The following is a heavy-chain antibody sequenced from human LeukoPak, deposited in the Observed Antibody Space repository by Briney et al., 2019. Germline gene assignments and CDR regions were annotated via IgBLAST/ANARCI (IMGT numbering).Heavy chain of an antibody. V-gene: IGHV4-39*01. D-gene: IGHD6-13*01. J-gene: IGHJ4*02. CDR2: IYYSGST. CDR3: AASGGSSSWSQLAFDY. CDR1: GGSISSSSYY. Sequence: PSETLSLTCTVSGGSISSSSYYWGWIRQPPGKGLEWIGSIYYSGSTYYNPSLKSRVTISVDTSKNQFSLKLSSVTAADTAVYSCAASGGSSSWSQLAFDYWGQETLVTVSS.